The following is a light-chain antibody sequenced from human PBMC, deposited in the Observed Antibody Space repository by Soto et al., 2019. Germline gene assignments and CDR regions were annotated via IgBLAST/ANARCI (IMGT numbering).Light chain of an antibody. V-gene: IGKV3-20*01. CDR1: QSVSSSY. J-gene: IGKJ2*01. Sequence: EIVLTQSPGTLSLSPGERATLSCRASQSVSSSYLAWYQQKPGQAPRLLIYGASSRATGIPDRFSGSGCGTDFTLTISRLEPEDFAVYYCQQYDTFGQGTKLEIK. CDR3: QQYDT. CDR2: GAS.